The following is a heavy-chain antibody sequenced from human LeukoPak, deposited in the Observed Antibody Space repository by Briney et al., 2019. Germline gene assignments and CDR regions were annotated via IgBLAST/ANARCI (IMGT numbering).Heavy chain of an antibody. J-gene: IGHJ4*02. D-gene: IGHD5-24*01. Sequence: PSETLSLTCVVSGGSIITNDYWWGWIRQPPGKGLEWIVTIDHAGNTFYNVSLKSRVTISVDTTNNQFSLRLNSVGAADTAVYYCARRRSGYNQLDYWGQGTLVTVSS. CDR2: IDHAGNT. CDR1: GGSIITNDYW. V-gene: IGHV4-39*01. CDR3: ARRRSGYNQLDY.